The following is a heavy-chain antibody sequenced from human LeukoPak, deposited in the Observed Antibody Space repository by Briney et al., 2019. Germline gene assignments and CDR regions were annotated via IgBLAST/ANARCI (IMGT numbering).Heavy chain of an antibody. CDR3: AKDLGEGASLLISYYYYGRDV. CDR2: ISWNSGRI. CDR1: GFTFDDYA. Sequence: GGSLRHSCVASGFTFDDYAMHWVRQAPGKGLEWVSRISWNSGRIGYADSVKGRLTISRDNAKNSLYLQMNSLRAEDTALYYCAKDLGEGASLLISYYYYGRDVWGQGTTVTVSS. D-gene: IGHD3-16*01. V-gene: IGHV3-9*01. J-gene: IGHJ6*02.